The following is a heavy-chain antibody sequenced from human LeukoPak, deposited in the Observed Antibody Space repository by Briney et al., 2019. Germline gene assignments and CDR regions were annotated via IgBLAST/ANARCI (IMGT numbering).Heavy chain of an antibody. CDR1: GFTVSSNY. Sequence: PGGSLRLSCAASGFTVSSNYMSWVRQAPRRRLEWAANIKQDGSEKKYVDSVKGRFTISRDNAKNSLFLQMDSLRAEDTAVYYCTRAITVGGITIPFDLWGRGTQVTVSS. CDR3: TRAITVGGITIPFDL. J-gene: IGHJ2*01. CDR2: IKQDGSEK. D-gene: IGHD3-3*01. V-gene: IGHV3-7*01.